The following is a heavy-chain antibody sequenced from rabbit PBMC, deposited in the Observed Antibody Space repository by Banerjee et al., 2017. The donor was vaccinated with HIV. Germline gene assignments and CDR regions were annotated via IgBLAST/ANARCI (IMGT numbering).Heavy chain of an antibody. J-gene: IGHJ4*01. CDR2: IGVGSGNT. D-gene: IGHD6-1*01. V-gene: IGHV1S40*01. CDR1: GFSFSNGYY. CDR3: ARHDAGAAGYAYALNL. Sequence: QSLEESGGDLVKPGASLTLTCKASGFSFSNGYYMCWVRQAPGKGLEWIACIGVGSGNTYYASWAKGRFTISKTSSTTVTLQMTSLTAADTATYFCARHDAGAAGYAYALNLWGQGTLVTVS.